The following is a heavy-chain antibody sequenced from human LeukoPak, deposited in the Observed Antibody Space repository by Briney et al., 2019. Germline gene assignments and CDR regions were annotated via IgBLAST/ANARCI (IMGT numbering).Heavy chain of an antibody. Sequence: SVKVSCKASGGTFSSYASSWVRQAPGQGLEWMGRIIPILGIANYAQKFQGRVTITADKSTSTAYMELSSLRSEDTAVYYCARFLYGACAFDIWGLGTMVTVSS. CDR2: IIPILGIA. CDR3: ARFLYGACAFDI. D-gene: IGHD3-10*01. V-gene: IGHV1-69*04. J-gene: IGHJ3*02. CDR1: GGTFSSYA.